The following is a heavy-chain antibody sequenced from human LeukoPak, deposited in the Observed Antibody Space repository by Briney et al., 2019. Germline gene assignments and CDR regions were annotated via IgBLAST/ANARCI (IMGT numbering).Heavy chain of an antibody. CDR2: IKQDGSEK. CDR3: ARGYGDYGY. D-gene: IGHD4-17*01. CDR1: GFTFSSYW. V-gene: IGHV3-7*01. J-gene: IGHJ4*02. Sequence: GGSLRLSCAASGFTFSSYWVSWVRQAPGKGLEWVANIKQDGSEKYYVDSVKGRFTISRDNAKNSLYLQMNSLRAEDTAVYYCARGYGDYGYWGQGTLVTVSS.